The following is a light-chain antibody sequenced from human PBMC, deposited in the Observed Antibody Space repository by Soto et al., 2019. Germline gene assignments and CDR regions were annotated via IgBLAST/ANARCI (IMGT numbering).Light chain of an antibody. Sequence: QSVLTQPPSASGTPGQRVTISCSGSSSNIGSNYVYWYQQVPGTAPKLLIYRNNQRPSGVPDRFSGSKSGTSASLAISGLRSEDEDDYYCAAWDDSLSAVVFGGGTKLTVL. CDR1: SSNIGSNY. CDR3: AAWDDSLSAVV. J-gene: IGLJ2*01. CDR2: RNN. V-gene: IGLV1-47*01.